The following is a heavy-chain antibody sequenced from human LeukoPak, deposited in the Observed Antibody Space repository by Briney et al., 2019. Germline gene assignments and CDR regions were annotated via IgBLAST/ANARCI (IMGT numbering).Heavy chain of an antibody. CDR2: INHSGST. J-gene: IGHJ4*02. CDR1: GGSFSGYY. D-gene: IGHD3-3*01. CDR3: ARGHYDFWSGYYSWCFDY. V-gene: IGHV4-34*01. Sequence: SETLSLTCAVYGGSFSGYYWSWIRQPPGKGLEWIGEINHSGSTNYNPSLKSRVTISVDTSKNQFSLKLSSVTAADTAVCYCARGHYDFWSGYYSWCFDYWGQGTLVTVSS.